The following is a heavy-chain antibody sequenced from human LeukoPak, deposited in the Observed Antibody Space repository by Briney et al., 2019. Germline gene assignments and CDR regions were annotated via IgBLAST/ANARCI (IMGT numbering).Heavy chain of an antibody. D-gene: IGHD5-24*01. Sequence: GGSLRLSCTASGFNFYRFTMHWVRHSPGKGLEWVSFIGRDGRVTSYADSVKGRFTISRDNSRNSVYLQGDSLRPEDTAFYHCVKERDGHKDGLVSWGQGTLVTVSS. CDR1: GFNFYRFT. J-gene: IGHJ4*02. V-gene: IGHV3-43*01. CDR2: IGRDGRVT. CDR3: VKERDGHKDGLVS.